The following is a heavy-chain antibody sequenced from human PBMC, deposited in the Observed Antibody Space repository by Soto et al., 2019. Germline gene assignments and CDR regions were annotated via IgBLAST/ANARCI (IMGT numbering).Heavy chain of an antibody. CDR3: AKGRDSSGSYRPFDY. J-gene: IGHJ4*02. CDR2: ISAGAVAT. V-gene: IGHV3-23*01. Sequence: GGSLRLSCAASGFTFSSYAMSWVRQAPGKGLEWVSAISAGAVATNYADSVKGRFTISRDNSKNTLYLRMNSLRVEDTAVYYCAKGRDSSGSYRPFDYWGQGTLVTVSS. CDR1: GFTFSSYA. D-gene: IGHD3-22*01.